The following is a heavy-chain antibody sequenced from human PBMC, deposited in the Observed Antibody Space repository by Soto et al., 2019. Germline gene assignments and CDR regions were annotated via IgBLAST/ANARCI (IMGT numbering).Heavy chain of an antibody. Sequence: SETLSLTCSLSGGSISRYYWSWIRQSPGKGLEWIGYIYYSGSTNYNPSLQSRVTISVDTSRNQFSLELSSVTAADTAVYYCARSAFVVVLEGEILAFDIWGQGTMVTVSS. CDR1: GGSISRYY. V-gene: IGHV4-59*01. D-gene: IGHD2-21*01. CDR3: ARSAFVVVLEGEILAFDI. CDR2: IYYSGST. J-gene: IGHJ3*02.